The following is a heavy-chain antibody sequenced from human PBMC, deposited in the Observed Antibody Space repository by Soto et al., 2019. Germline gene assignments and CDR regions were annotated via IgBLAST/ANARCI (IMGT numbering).Heavy chain of an antibody. CDR1: GFTFSSYS. V-gene: IGHV3-48*02. Sequence: EVQLVESGGGLVQPGGSLRLSCAASGFTFSSYSMNWVRQAPGKGLEWVSYISSSSSTIYYADSVKRRFTISRDNAKNSLYLQMNSLRDEDPAVYYCARENYGDYLNWFDPWGQGTLVTVSS. J-gene: IGHJ5*02. CDR2: ISSSSSTI. D-gene: IGHD4-17*01. CDR3: ARENYGDYLNWFDP.